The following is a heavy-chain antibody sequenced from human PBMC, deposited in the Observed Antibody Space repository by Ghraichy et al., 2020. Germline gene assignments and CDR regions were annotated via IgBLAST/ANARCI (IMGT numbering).Heavy chain of an antibody. D-gene: IGHD1-26*01. CDR1: GFTFSDSW. V-gene: IGHV3-7*03. CDR2: MNPDGTEI. Sequence: GGSLRLSCAASGFTFSDSWMTWVRQAPGKGLEWVACMNPDGTEISYVDSVRGRFTISRDNAKNSLYLQMNSLRAEDPAMYDCAREVGWSAFDYWGQGTLVIVSS. J-gene: IGHJ4*02. CDR3: AREVGWSAFDY.